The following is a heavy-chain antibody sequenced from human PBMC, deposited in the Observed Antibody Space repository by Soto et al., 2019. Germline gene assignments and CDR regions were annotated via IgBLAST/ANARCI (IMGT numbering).Heavy chain of an antibody. CDR3: ARGGSGWAEYFQH. J-gene: IGHJ1*01. CDR2: IYYTGGT. V-gene: IGHV4-30-4*08. CDR1: GGSIGSTDSY. D-gene: IGHD6-25*01. Sequence: QVQLQESGPGLVEPSQTLSLTCTDSGGSIGSTDSYWSWIRRPPGKGLEWIGYIYYTGGTFYNPSLKSRLTISLETSSNQFSLTLTSVTATDTGIYYCARGGSGWAEYFQHWGQGTLVAVSS.